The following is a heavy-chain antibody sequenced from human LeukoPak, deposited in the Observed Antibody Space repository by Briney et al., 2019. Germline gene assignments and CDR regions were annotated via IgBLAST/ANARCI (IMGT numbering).Heavy chain of an antibody. D-gene: IGHD2-15*01. Sequence: ASVKVSCKASGYTLTGYYMHWVRQAPGQGLEWMGWINPNSGGTNYAQKFQGRVTMTRDTSTSTAYMELSRLRSDDTAVYYCARETPRRGRGYCSGGSCSLMHYWGQGTLVTVSS. CDR3: ARETPRRGRGYCSGGSCSLMHY. J-gene: IGHJ4*02. V-gene: IGHV1-2*02. CDR2: INPNSGGT. CDR1: GYTLTGYY.